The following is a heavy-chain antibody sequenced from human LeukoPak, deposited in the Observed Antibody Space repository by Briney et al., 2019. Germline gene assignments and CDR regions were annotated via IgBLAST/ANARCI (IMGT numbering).Heavy chain of an antibody. V-gene: IGHV4-59*01. CDR3: ARDRGYSYGYAFDI. CDR2: IYYTGST. Sequence: PSETLSLTCTVSGDSISDYYWRWIRQPPGKGLEWIGYIYYTGSTNYNPSLKSRVTISVDTSKIHFSLKLNSVTAADTAVYYCARDRGYSYGYAFDIWGQGTMVTVSS. D-gene: IGHD5-18*01. J-gene: IGHJ3*02. CDR1: GDSISDYY.